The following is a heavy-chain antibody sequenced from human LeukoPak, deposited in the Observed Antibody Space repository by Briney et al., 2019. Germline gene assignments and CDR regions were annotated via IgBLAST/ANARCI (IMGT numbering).Heavy chain of an antibody. Sequence: ASVTVSCKASGYTFTDYFMHWVRQAPGQGLEWMGWINPNSGGTNYAQKFQGRVTMTRDTSISTAYMELSSLRSEDTAIYFCARGGLQLWFLVDYWGQGTLVTVSS. V-gene: IGHV1-2*02. CDR3: ARGGLQLWFLVDY. CDR2: INPNSGGT. CDR1: GYTFTDYF. J-gene: IGHJ4*02. D-gene: IGHD5-18*01.